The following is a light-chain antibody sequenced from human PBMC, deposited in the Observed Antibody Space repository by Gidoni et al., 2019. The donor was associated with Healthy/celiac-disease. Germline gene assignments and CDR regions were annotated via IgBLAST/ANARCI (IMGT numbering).Light chain of an antibody. V-gene: IGLV1-44*01. J-gene: IGLJ3*02. CDR2: SNN. CDR1: SSNIGSNT. Sequence: HSVLTQPPSASGTPGQRVTISCSGSSSNIGSNTVNWYQQIPGTAPKLLIYSNNQRPSGVPERFSGSKSGTSASMAISGLQSEEEDDYYCEEWDDSLNGSWVFGGGTKLTVL. CDR3: EEWDDSLNGSWV.